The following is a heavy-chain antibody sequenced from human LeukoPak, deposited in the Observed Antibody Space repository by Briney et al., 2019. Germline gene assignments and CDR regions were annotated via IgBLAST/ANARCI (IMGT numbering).Heavy chain of an antibody. CDR2: IYYSGST. J-gene: IGHJ4*02. V-gene: IGHV4-39*07. D-gene: IGHD2-2*02. Sequence: SETLSLTCTVSGGSISSSSYYWGWIRQPPGKGLEWIGSIYYSGSTYYNPSLKSRVTISVDTSKNQFSLKLSSVTAADTAVYYCARAAPVVSKYQLLYISFDYWGQGTLVTVSS. CDR1: GGSISSSSYY. CDR3: ARAAPVVSKYQLLYISFDY.